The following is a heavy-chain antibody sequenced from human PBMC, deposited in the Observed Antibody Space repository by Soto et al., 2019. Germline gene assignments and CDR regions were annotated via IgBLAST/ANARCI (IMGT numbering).Heavy chain of an antibody. CDR3: ARQWPGSLATYCSDGGGHYAFDM. Sequence: EVQLLESGGGLVQPGGSLRLSCAASGFTFSSYAIIWVRQAPGKGLEWVSTISGGGDGSYYADSVKGRFTISRDNSKNPVSLQMNGLRAEETALYYCARQWPGSLATYCSDGGGHYAFDMGCQGTMVTVSS. CDR1: GFTFSSYA. V-gene: IGHV3-23*01. CDR2: ISGGGDGS. J-gene: IGHJ3*02. D-gene: IGHD2-15*01.